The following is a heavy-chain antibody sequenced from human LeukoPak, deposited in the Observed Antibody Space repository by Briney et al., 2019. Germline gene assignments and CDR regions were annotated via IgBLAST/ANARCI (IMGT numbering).Heavy chain of an antibody. CDR3: ARDAGTTGTGDFDS. CDR1: GYTFTGYY. CDR2: INPNSGGT. J-gene: IGHJ4*02. V-gene: IGHV1-2*02. D-gene: IGHD1-1*01. Sequence: ASVKVSCKASGYTFTGYYMHWVRQAPGQGLEWMGWINPNSGGTNYAQKFHGRVTTTRDTSISTAYMELRRLRSDDTAVYYCARDAGTTGTGDFDSWGQGTLVTVSS.